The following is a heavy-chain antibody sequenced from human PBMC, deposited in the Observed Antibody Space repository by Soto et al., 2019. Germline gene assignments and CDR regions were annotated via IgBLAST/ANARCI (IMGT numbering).Heavy chain of an antibody. CDR2: ISAYNGNT. D-gene: IGHD2-2*01. J-gene: IGHJ6*03. V-gene: IGHV1-18*01. Sequence: ASVKVSFKASGYTFTSYGISWVRQAPGQGLEWMGWISAYNGNTNYAQKLQGRVTMTTDTSTSTAYMELRSLRSDDTAVYYCARVAIDVPAHPNCSSTNCLRKDYMDVWGKGTTVTVSS. CDR3: ARVAIDVPAHPNCSSTNCLRKDYMDV. CDR1: GYTFTSYG.